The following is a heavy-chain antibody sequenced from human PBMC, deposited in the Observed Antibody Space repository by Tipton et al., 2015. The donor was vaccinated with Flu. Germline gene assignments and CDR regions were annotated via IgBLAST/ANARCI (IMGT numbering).Heavy chain of an antibody. J-gene: IGHJ3*02. CDR1: GGSISSGSYY. V-gene: IGHV4-61*02. Sequence: LRLSCTVSGGSISSGSYYWSWIRQPAGKGLEWIGRIYTSGSTNYNPSLKSRVTISVDTSMNQFSLKLSSVTAADTAVYYCARDRPARVSSGWYRAFDIWGQGTMVTVSS. CDR3: ARDRPARVSSGWYRAFDI. D-gene: IGHD6-19*01. CDR2: IYTSGST.